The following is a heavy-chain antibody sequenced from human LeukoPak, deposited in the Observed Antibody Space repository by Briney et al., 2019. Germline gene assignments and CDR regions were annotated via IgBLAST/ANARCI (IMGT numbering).Heavy chain of an antibody. V-gene: IGHV4-59*01. CDR1: GGSISSYY. CDR2: IYYSGST. CDR3: ARHSTGANYYYGMDV. Sequence: SETLSLTCTVSGGSISSYYWSWIRQPPGKGLEWIGYIYYSGSTNYNPSLKSRVTISVDTSKNQFSLKLSSVTAADTAVYYCARHSTGANYYYGMDVWGQGTTVTVSS. D-gene: IGHD2/OR15-2a*01. J-gene: IGHJ6*02.